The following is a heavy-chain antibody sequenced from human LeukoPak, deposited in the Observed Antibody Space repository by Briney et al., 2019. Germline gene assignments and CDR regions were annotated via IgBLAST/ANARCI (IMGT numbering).Heavy chain of an antibody. Sequence: GASVKVSCKASGYPFTGYTINWVRQATGQGLEWMGWMNPNSGNTGYAQKFQGRVTMTRNTSISTAYMELSSLRSEDTAVYYCARYTAMATGYDYWGQGTLVTVSS. CDR2: MNPNSGNT. J-gene: IGHJ4*02. CDR1: GYPFTGYT. CDR3: ARYTAMATGYDY. D-gene: IGHD5-18*01. V-gene: IGHV1-8*02.